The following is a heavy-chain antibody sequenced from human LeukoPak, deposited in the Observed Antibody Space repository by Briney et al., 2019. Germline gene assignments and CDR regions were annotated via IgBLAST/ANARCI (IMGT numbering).Heavy chain of an antibody. CDR3: ARSRSGYSYDHAAFDI. CDR2: TDYRGST. J-gene: IGHJ3*02. D-gene: IGHD5-18*01. V-gene: IGHV4-59*01. Sequence: SETLSLTCTVSGGSISNYYWSWIRQPPGKGLGWIAYTDYRGSTTYNPSLKSRVTISVDTSRNQFSLKLSSVTAADTAVYYCARSRSGYSYDHAAFDIWGQGTMITVSS. CDR1: GGSISNYY.